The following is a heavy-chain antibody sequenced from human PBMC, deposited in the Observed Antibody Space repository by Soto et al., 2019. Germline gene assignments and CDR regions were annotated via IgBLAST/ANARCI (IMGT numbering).Heavy chain of an antibody. V-gene: IGHV3-33*01. CDR1: GFTFSSYG. Sequence: QVQLVESGGGVVQPGRSLRLSCAASGFTFSSYGMHWVRQAPGKGLEWVAVIWYDGSNKYYADSVKGRFTISRDNSKNTPYLQMNSLRAEDTAVYYCARDRQHCGGDCYPWNGIAVWGQGTTVTVSS. J-gene: IGHJ6*02. CDR3: ARDRQHCGGDCYPWNGIAV. D-gene: IGHD2-21*02. CDR2: IWYDGSNK.